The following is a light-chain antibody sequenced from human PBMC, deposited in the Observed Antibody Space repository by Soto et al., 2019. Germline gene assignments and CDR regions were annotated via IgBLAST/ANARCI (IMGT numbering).Light chain of an antibody. CDR2: GNN. V-gene: IGLV1-40*01. J-gene: IGLJ1*01. Sequence: QSALTQPPSVSGAPGQRVTISCTGSSSNIGAGYDVHWYQQLPGTAPKLLIYGNNNRPSGVPDRFSGSKSDTSASLAITELQAEDEADYYCQSYASSLSAYVFGLGTKVTVL. CDR3: QSYASSLSAYV. CDR1: SSNIGAGYD.